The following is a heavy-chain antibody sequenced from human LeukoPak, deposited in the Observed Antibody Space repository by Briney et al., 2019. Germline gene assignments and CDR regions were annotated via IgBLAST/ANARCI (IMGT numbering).Heavy chain of an antibody. J-gene: IGHJ4*02. V-gene: IGHV6-1*01. CDR3: ARGSSSNSWYFDY. Sequence: SQTLSLTCAISGDSVSSNSATWTRIRQSPSRGLEWLGRTYYRSKWYNDYAESVKSRITINPDTSRNQFSLQVNSVTPEDTAVYYCARGSSSNSWYFDYWGQGTLVAVSS. CDR2: TYYRSKWYN. CDR1: GDSVSSNSAT. D-gene: IGHD6-13*01.